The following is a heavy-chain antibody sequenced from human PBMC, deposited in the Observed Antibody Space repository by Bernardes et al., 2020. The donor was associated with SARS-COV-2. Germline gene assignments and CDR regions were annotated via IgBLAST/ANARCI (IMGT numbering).Heavy chain of an antibody. CDR2: IYPGDSDT. CDR3: ARRQTNCTGGRCYSGGMDV. D-gene: IGHD2-15*01. CDR1: GYIFINNW. J-gene: IGHJ6*02. V-gene: IGHV5-51*01. Sequence: ESLKISCKASGYIFINNWIAWVRQMPGKGLEWMGTIYPGDSDTRYSPSFQGQVTVSADKSINTAYLQWSNLKASDTAVYYCARRQTNCTGGRCYSGGMDVWGQGTTVTVSS.